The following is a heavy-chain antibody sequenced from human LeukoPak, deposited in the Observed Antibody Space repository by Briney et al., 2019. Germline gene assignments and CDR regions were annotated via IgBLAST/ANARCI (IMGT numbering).Heavy chain of an antibody. V-gene: IGHV3-11*05. CDR1: GFTFSDSY. Sequence: NPGGSLRLSCAASGFTFSDSYMSWIRQAPGKGLEWVSYISRSSSYTKYADSVKGRFTISRDSAKNSLYLQMNSLRAEDTAVYYCAKGNWRYFDYWGQGTLVTVSS. CDR2: ISRSSSYT. D-gene: IGHD1-1*01. J-gene: IGHJ4*02. CDR3: AKGNWRYFDY.